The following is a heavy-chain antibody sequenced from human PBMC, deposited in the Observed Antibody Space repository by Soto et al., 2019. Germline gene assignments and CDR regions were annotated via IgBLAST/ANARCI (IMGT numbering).Heavy chain of an antibody. J-gene: IGHJ4*02. V-gene: IGHV3-30*18. Sequence: QVQLVESGGGVVQPGRSLRLSCAASGFTFSAYGMHWVRQAPGKGLEWVAVISYDGSNKYYTDSVKGRFTISRDNSTTTLYLQMSSLRAEDAAVYDCAKGFAYSVIDYWGQGTLVTVSS. CDR1: GFTFSAYG. CDR3: AKGFAYSVIDY. CDR2: ISYDGSNK. D-gene: IGHD5-18*01.